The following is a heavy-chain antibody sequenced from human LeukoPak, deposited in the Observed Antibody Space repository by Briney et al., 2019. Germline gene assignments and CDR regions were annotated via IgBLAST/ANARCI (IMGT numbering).Heavy chain of an antibody. Sequence: GGSLRLSCVASGFSFRSYAMHWVRQAPGQGLEWLGVISYDGSNKYYADSVKGRFTISRDNSKNTVYLQMNGLGAEDTAVYYCARDLRHQLLYCLDYWGQGTPITVSS. CDR2: ISYDGSNK. V-gene: IGHV3-30*04. J-gene: IGHJ4*02. D-gene: IGHD2-2*02. CDR3: ARDLRHQLLYCLDY. CDR1: GFSFRSYA.